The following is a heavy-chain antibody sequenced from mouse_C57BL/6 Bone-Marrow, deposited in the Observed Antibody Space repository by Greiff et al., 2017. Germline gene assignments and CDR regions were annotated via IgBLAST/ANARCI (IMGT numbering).Heavy chain of an antibody. CDR2: IYPGSGNT. CDR1: GYTFTDYY. D-gene: IGHD1-1*01. V-gene: IGHV1-76*01. J-gene: IGHJ1*03. Sequence: VMLVESGAELVRPGASVKLSCKASGYTFTDYYINWVKQRPGQGLEWIARIYPGSGNTYYNEKFKGKATLTAEKSSSTAYMQLSSLTSEDSAVYFCASYYGSSYGYFDVWGTGTTVTVSS. CDR3: ASYYGSSYGYFDV.